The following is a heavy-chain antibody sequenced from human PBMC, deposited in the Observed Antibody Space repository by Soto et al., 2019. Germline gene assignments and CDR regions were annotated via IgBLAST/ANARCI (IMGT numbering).Heavy chain of an antibody. CDR2: IIPIFGTA. D-gene: IGHD6-6*01. J-gene: IGHJ6*02. CDR1: GGTFSSYA. CDR3: ARGVAARLLYYYYGMDV. Sequence: QVQLVQSGAEVKKPGSSVKVSCKASGGTFSSYAISWVRQAPGQGLEWMGGIIPIFGTANYAQKFQGRVTITADESTSTAYRELSSLRSEDTAVYYCARGVAARLLYYYYGMDVWGQGTTVTVSS. V-gene: IGHV1-69*01.